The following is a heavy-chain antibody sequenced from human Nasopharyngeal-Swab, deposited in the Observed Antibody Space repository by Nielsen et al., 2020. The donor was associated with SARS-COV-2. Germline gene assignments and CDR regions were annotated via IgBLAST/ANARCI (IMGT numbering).Heavy chain of an antibody. J-gene: IGHJ6*02. V-gene: IGHV1-69*13. Sequence: SVKVSCKASGGTFSSYAISWLRQASGQGLQWMGGIIPLFGTANYAQKCQGRVTITADESTSTAYMELSSLRSEDTAVYYCARDLYYDSSGHWYYYYGMDVWGQGTTVTVSS. CDR2: IIPLFGTA. CDR1: GGTFSSYA. D-gene: IGHD3-22*01. CDR3: ARDLYYDSSGHWYYYYGMDV.